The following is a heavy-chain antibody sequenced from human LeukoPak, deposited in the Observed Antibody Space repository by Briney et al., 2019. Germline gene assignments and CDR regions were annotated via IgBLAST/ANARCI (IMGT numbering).Heavy chain of an antibody. Sequence: ASVRVSCKASGYTFTRYGISWVRQAPGQGLQWLGWISASNGNTNYAQKFRDRVTMSTDTSTGTAYLDVRSLASDNTAVYYCARDHSNWNYAPDFWGQGTLVIVSS. D-gene: IGHD1-7*01. J-gene: IGHJ4*02. V-gene: IGHV1-18*01. CDR1: GYTFTRYG. CDR2: ISASNGNT. CDR3: ARDHSNWNYAPDF.